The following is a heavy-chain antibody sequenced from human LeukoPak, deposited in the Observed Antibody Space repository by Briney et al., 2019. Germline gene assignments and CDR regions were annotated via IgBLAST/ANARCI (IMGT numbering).Heavy chain of an antibody. CDR3: ARDRSVAGTFWFDP. J-gene: IGHJ5*02. D-gene: IGHD6-19*01. Sequence: SVKVSCKASGGTFSSYAISWVRQAPGQGLEWMGVIIPIFGTANYAQKFQGRVTITTDESTSTAYMELSSMRSEDTAVYYCARDRSVAGTFWFDPWGQGTLVTVSS. V-gene: IGHV1-69*05. CDR2: IIPIFGTA. CDR1: GGTFSSYA.